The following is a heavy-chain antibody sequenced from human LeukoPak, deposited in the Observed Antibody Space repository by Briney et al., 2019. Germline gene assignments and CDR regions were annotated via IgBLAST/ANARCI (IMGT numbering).Heavy chain of an antibody. V-gene: IGHV1-2*02. CDR2: INPNSGGT. D-gene: IGHD3-10*01. Sequence: ASVKVSCKASGYTFTSYYMHWVRQAPGQGLEWMGWINPNSGGTNYAQKFQGRVTMTRDTSISTAYMELSRLRSDDTAVYYCARLVTENYYGSGVNFDYWGQGTLVTVSS. J-gene: IGHJ4*02. CDR1: GYTFTSYY. CDR3: ARLVTENYYGSGVNFDY.